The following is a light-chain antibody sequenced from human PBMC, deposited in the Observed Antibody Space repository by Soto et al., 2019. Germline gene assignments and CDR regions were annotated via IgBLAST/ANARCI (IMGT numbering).Light chain of an antibody. V-gene: IGLV6-57*04. Sequence: NFMLTQPHSVSESPGKTLSISCTRSSGSIANNYVQWYQQRPGSAPTTVIYENNQRLSGVPDRFSVSTDGSSNSASLTSSGLQTEDEADYYCQSYDSDFLVFGGGTKVTVL. CDR3: QSYDSDFLV. CDR2: ENN. CDR1: SGSIANNY. J-gene: IGLJ2*01.